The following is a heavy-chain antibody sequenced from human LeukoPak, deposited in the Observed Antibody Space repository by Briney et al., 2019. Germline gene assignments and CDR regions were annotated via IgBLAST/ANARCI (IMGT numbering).Heavy chain of an antibody. D-gene: IGHD1-26*01. CDR3: AHGGSYYEDAFDI. V-gene: IGHV4-59*01. CDR2: IYYSGST. J-gene: IGHJ3*02. CDR1: GGSISSYY. Sequence: PETLSLTCTVSGGSISSYYWSWIRQPPGKGLEWIGYIYYSGSTNYNPSLKSRVTISVDTSKNQFSLKLSSVTAADTAVYYCAHGGSYYEDAFDIWGQGTMVTASS.